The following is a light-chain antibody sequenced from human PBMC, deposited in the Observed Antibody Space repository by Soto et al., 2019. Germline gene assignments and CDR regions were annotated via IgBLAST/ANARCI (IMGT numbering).Light chain of an antibody. J-gene: IGKJ3*01. CDR3: HHRDDLLFT. CDR1: QSVRSY. Sequence: EIVLTQSPETLSLSPGEIATLSCRASQSVRSYLAWYQQRPGQAPRLLIYDTANRSPGVPPRFRGSGSGTAFTLTINGQEPEDSAIYYCHHRDDLLFTFGPGTRVEIK. V-gene: IGKV3-11*01. CDR2: DTA.